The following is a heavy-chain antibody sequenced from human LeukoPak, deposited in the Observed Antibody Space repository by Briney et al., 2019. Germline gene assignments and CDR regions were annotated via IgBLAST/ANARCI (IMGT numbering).Heavy chain of an antibody. J-gene: IGHJ4*02. V-gene: IGHV1-2*02. Sequence: GASVKVSCTASGYTFSGYYMHWVRQAPGQGLEWMGWINPNSGATNYAQTLQGRVTMTRDTSISIVYMELSRLRTDDTAVYYCARALRYDDSSGYYAYWGQGTLVTVSS. D-gene: IGHD3-22*01. CDR1: GYTFSGYY. CDR3: ARALRYDDSSGYYAY. CDR2: INPNSGAT.